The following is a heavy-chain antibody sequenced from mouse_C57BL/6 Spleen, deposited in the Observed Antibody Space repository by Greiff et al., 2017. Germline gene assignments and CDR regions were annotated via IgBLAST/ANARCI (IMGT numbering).Heavy chain of an antibody. Sequence: VQLQQSGAELVKPGASVKISCKASGYAFSSYWMNWVKQRPGKGLEWIGQIYPGDGDTNYNGKFKGKATLTADKSSSTAYMQLSSLTSEDSAVYFCAREDYYGSIYGDYWGQGTTLTVSS. CDR3: AREDYYGSIYGDY. J-gene: IGHJ2*01. CDR1: GYAFSSYW. CDR2: IYPGDGDT. V-gene: IGHV1-80*01. D-gene: IGHD1-1*01.